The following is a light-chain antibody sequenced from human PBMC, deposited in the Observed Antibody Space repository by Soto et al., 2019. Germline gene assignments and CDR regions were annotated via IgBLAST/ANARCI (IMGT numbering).Light chain of an antibody. CDR1: QSLLHSNGYNY. J-gene: IGKJ4*01. CDR2: LGS. V-gene: IGKV2-28*01. Sequence: DLVMTQSPVSLSVTPGEPASISCRSSQSLLHSNGYNYLGWFLQKPGQSPQLLIYLGSGRASGVPDRFSGSGSGTEFTLKISRVEAVDVGVYYCMQVLQTPLTFGGGTKVEIK. CDR3: MQVLQTPLT.